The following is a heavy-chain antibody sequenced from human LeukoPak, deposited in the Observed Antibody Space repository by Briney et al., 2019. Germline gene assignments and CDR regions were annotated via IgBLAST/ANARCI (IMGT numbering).Heavy chain of an antibody. V-gene: IGHV3-66*02. CDR1: GFTVSSNY. Sequence: PGGSLRLSCAASGFTVSSNYMSWVRQAPGKGLEWVSVVYSGGSTYYADSVKGRFTISRDNSKNTLYLQMNSLRAEDTAVYYCARVESGCYDYWGQGTLVTVSS. D-gene: IGHD3-22*01. CDR2: VYSGGST. CDR3: ARVESGCYDY. J-gene: IGHJ4*02.